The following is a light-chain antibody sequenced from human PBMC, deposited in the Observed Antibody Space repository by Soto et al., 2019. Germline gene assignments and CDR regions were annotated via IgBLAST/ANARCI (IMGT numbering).Light chain of an antibody. V-gene: IGLV2-8*01. Sequence: QSALTQPPSASGSPGQSVTISCTGTSSDVGGYNYVSWYQQHPGKAPKLMIYEVSTRPSGVPDRFSGSKSGNTASLTVYGLQAEDEADYFCSSYAGSNNYVVGTGTKLTVL. CDR3: SSYAGSNNYV. CDR2: EVS. CDR1: SSDVGGYNY. J-gene: IGLJ1*01.